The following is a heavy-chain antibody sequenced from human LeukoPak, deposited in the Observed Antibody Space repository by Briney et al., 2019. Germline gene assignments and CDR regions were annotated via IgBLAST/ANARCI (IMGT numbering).Heavy chain of an antibody. Sequence: GASVKVSCKASGYTFTSYAISWVRQAPGQGFEWMGWISTYTGNTNYVEKFQGRVNMTTDTSTNTAYMEMRDLRSDDTAVYYCARDLAPYGGYSIPAYWGQGTLVTVSS. J-gene: IGHJ4*02. CDR1: GYTFTSYA. CDR3: ARDLAPYGGYSIPAY. D-gene: IGHD4-23*01. V-gene: IGHV1-18*01. CDR2: ISTYTGNT.